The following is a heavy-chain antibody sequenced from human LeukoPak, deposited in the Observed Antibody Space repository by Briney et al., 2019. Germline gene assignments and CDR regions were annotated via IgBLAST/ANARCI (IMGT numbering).Heavy chain of an antibody. CDR2: IYYSGST. V-gene: IGHV4-59*01. D-gene: IGHD1-26*01. CDR3: ARSRELTGSWSDP. Sequence: SETLSLTCTVSGGSISSYYWSWIRQPPGKGLEWIGYIYYSGSTNYNPSLKSRVTISVDTSKNQFSLKLSSVTAADTAVYYCARSRELTGSWSDPWGQGTLVTVSS. J-gene: IGHJ5*02. CDR1: GGSISSYY.